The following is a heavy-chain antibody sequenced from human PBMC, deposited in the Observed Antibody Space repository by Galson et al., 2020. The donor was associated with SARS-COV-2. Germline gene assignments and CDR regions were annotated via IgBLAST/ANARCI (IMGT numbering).Heavy chain of an antibody. J-gene: IGHJ4*02. CDR2: INPNSGGT. Sequence: ASVKVSCKASGYTFTGYYMHWVRQAPGQGREWMGWINPNSGGTNYEQKFQGRVTMTRDTSISTAYMELSRLSSDDTAVYYCASWAYGDSLDNYFDYWGQGTLVTVSS. CDR3: ASWAYGDSLDNYFDY. V-gene: IGHV1-2*02. CDR1: GYTFTGYY. D-gene: IGHD4-17*01.